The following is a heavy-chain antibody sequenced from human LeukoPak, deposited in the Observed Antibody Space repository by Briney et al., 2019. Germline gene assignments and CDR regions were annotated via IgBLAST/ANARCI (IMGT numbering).Heavy chain of an antibody. CDR2: IFYSGST. CDR3: ARTCGRGTIDPGTSGFVDY. CDR1: GASISSSSCY. J-gene: IGHJ4*02. Sequence: SETPSLTCTVSGASISSSSCYWDWIRQPPGKGLEWMGSIFYSGSTNYKSSLWSRITISIDTSKNQFSLKLNSVTAADTAVYYCARTCGRGTIDPGTSGFVDYWGQGTLVTVS. V-gene: IGHV4-39*01. D-gene: IGHD3-22*01.